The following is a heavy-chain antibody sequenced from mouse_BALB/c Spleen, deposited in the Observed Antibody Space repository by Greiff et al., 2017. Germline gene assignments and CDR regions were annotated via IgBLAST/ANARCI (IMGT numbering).Heavy chain of an antibody. D-gene: IGHD1-2*01. J-gene: IGHJ4*01. V-gene: IGHV2-9*02. CDR2: IWAGGST. Sequence: VKLVESGPGLVAPSQSLSITCTVSGFSLTSYGVHWVRQPPGKGLEWLGVIWAGGSTNYNSALMSRLSISKDNSKSQVFLKMNSLQTDDTAMYYCARDSPYGYYAMDYWGQGTSVTVSS. CDR3: ARDSPYGYYAMDY. CDR1: GFSLTSYG.